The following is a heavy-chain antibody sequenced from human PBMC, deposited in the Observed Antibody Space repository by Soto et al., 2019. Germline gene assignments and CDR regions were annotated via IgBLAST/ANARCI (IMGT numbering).Heavy chain of an antibody. D-gene: IGHD6-6*01. V-gene: IGHV5-51*01. CDR2: IYPSDSRT. CDR3: SKFKYSTSVRYLQH. J-gene: IGHJ1*01. CDR1: GYTFANDW. Sequence: GESLKISCESSGYTFANDWIGWVRQVPGKGLEWVAIIYPSDSRTIYSPSFQGQVTISXXXXXXTXYXQXXXLKAXDTAIYYCSKFKYSTSVRYLQHWGQGSPVTVS.